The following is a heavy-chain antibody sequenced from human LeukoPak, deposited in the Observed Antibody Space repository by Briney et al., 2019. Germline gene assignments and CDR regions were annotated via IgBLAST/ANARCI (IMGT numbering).Heavy chain of an antibody. V-gene: IGHV3-23*01. Sequence: GGSLRLSCTASGFTFSTYAMTWVRQAPGKGLEWVSAISGASSNTYYEDSVKGRFTIPRDNSKNTLYLQMNSLRAEDTAVYYCARDRYYGSGSSLDYWGQGTLVTVSS. CDR2: ISGASSNT. CDR1: GFTFSTYA. D-gene: IGHD3-10*01. J-gene: IGHJ4*02. CDR3: ARDRYYGSGSSLDY.